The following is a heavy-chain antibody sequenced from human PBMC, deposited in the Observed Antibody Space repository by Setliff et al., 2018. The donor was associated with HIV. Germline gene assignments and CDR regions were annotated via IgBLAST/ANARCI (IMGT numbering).Heavy chain of an antibody. V-gene: IGHV3-48*03. D-gene: IGHD3-3*01. CDR2: ISSSGSTI. J-gene: IGHJ4*02. CDR1: GFTFSSYE. CDR3: APLGGSRFYFDY. Sequence: GGSLRLSCAASGFTFSSYEMNWVRQAPGKGPEWVSYISSSGSTIYYADSVKGRFTISRDNAKNSLYLQMNSLRAEDTAVYYCAPLGGSRFYFDYWGQGTLVTVSS.